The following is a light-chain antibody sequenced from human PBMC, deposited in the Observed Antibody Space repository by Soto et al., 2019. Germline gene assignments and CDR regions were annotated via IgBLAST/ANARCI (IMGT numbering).Light chain of an antibody. J-gene: IGKJ4*01. CDR1: QSVSNY. V-gene: IGKV3-11*01. Sequence: EIVLTQSPATLSLSPGERATLSCRASQSVSNYLVWYQQKPGQAPRLLIYDASNRATGIPARFSGSGSGTDFTLTISRLEPKDFAVYYGQQRSNWPPLTFGGGTKVEIK. CDR2: DAS. CDR3: QQRSNWPPLT.